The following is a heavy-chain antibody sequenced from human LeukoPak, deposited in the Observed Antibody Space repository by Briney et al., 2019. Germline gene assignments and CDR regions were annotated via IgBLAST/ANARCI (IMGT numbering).Heavy chain of an antibody. Sequence: ASVKVSCKASGYTFTSYDINWVRQATGQGLEWMGWMNPNSGNTGYAQKFQGRVTMTRNTSISTAYMELSSLRSEDTAVYYCATDRTDIVATEFDYWGQGTLVTVSS. J-gene: IGHJ4*02. CDR1: GYTFTSYD. D-gene: IGHD5-12*01. CDR3: ATDRTDIVATEFDY. V-gene: IGHV1-8*01. CDR2: MNPNSGNT.